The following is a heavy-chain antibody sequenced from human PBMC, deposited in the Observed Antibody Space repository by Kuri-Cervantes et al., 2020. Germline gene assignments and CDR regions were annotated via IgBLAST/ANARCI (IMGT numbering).Heavy chain of an antibody. D-gene: IGHD5-12*01. V-gene: IGHV1-46*01. Sequence: ASVKVSCKASGYTFTSYDINWVRQAPGQGLEWMGIINPSGGSTSYAQKFQGRVTMTRDTSTSTVYMELSSLRSEDTAVYYCARDRGGGYVGGYFDYWGQGSLVTVSS. CDR1: GYTFTSYD. CDR3: ARDRGGGYVGGYFDY. J-gene: IGHJ4*02. CDR2: INPSGGST.